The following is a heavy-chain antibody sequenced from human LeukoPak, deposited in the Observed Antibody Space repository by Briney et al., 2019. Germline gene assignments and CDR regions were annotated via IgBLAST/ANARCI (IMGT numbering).Heavy chain of an antibody. CDR3: AKCSETYYYFDY. CDR2: ISGSGGIT. Sequence: GGSLRLSCAASGFTFSSYAMSWVRQAPGKGLEWVSAISGSGGITKYADSVKGRFTISRDNSKDTVYLQMTSLRAEDTAVYYCAKCSETYYYFDYWGQGNLVTVSS. V-gene: IGHV3-23*01. D-gene: IGHD1-26*01. CDR1: GFTFSSYA. J-gene: IGHJ4*02.